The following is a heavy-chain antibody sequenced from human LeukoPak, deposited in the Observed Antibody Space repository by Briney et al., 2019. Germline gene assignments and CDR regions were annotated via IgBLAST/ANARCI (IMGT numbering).Heavy chain of an antibody. J-gene: IGHJ6*04. CDR2: IIPIFGTA. V-gene: IGHV1-69*01. D-gene: IGHD3-10*01. CDR3: ARDTGGSGSYYGNYGMDV. Sequence: SVKVSCKASGGTFISYAISWVRQAPGQGREWMGGIIPIFGTANYAQKFQGRVTITADESTSTAYMELSSLRSGDTAVYYCARDTGGSGSYYGNYGMDVWGKGTTVTVSS. CDR1: GGTFISYA.